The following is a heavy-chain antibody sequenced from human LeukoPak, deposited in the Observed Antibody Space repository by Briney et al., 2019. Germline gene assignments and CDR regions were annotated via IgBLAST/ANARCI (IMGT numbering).Heavy chain of an antibody. CDR2: IYYSGST. CDR1: GGSISDYY. CDR3: GGGSGGAFDI. J-gene: IGHJ3*02. Sequence: PSETLSLTCIVSGGSISDYYWSWIRQPPGKGLEWIGYIYYSGSTNYNPSLKSRVTISVDTSKNQFSLRLSSVTAADTAVYYCGGGSGGAFDIWGQGTMVTVSS. V-gene: IGHV4-59*08. D-gene: IGHD2-15*01.